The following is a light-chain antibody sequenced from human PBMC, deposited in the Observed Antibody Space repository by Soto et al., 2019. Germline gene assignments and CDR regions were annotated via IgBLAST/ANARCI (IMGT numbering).Light chain of an antibody. Sequence: EIVMTQSPPTLSVSPGERATLSCRASQSVSSNLAWYQQIPGQAPRLLIYGASTRATGIPARFSGSGSGTEFTLTISSLQSEDFAVYYCQHRDTFGGGTKVEIK. CDR3: QHRDT. CDR2: GAS. V-gene: IGKV3-15*01. CDR1: QSVSSN. J-gene: IGKJ4*01.